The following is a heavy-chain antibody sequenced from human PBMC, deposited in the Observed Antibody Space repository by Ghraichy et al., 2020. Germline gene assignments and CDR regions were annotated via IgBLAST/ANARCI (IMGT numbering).Heavy chain of an antibody. J-gene: IGHJ4*02. Sequence: GGSLRLSCAASGFTFSSYAMSWVRQAPGKGLEWVSAISGSGGSTYYADSVKGRFTISRDNSKNTLYLQMNSLRAEDTAVYYCASRYGSGSWIILRYFDYWGQGTLVTVSS. CDR2: ISGSGGST. CDR3: ASRYGSGSWIILRYFDY. D-gene: IGHD3-10*01. V-gene: IGHV3-23*01. CDR1: GFTFSSYA.